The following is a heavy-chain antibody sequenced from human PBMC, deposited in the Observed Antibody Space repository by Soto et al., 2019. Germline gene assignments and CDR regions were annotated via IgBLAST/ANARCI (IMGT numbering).Heavy chain of an antibody. J-gene: IGHJ3*02. CDR3: ASGQQPDAFDI. Sequence: GGSLRLSCAASGFTFSSYSMNWVRQAPGKGLEWFSSISSSSSYIYYADSVKGRFTISRDNAKNSLYLQMNSLRADDTALYYSASGQQPDAFDIWGQGTMVTVS. D-gene: IGHD6-13*01. CDR1: GFTFSSYS. CDR2: ISSSSSYI. V-gene: IGHV3-21*01.